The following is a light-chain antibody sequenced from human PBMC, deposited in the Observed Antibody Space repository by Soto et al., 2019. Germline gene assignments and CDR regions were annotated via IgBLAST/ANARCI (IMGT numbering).Light chain of an antibody. CDR1: SSNIGSNY. CDR3: AAWDDSLSGVV. Sequence: QSVLTQPPSASGTPGQRVTISCSGSSSNIGSNYVYWYQQLPGTAPKLLIYSSYQRPSGVPDRFSGSKSGTSASLAISGLRSEDEADYYCAAWDDSLSGVVFGGGTKVTVL. CDR2: SSY. J-gene: IGLJ2*01. V-gene: IGLV1-47*02.